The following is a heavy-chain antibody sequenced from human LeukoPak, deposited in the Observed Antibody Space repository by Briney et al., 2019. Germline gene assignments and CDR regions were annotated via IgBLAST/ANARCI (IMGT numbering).Heavy chain of an antibody. J-gene: IGHJ3*02. CDR2: MYYSGGT. CDR1: GGSISNYY. D-gene: IGHD1-26*01. CDR3: ARVRRYSGRSDVLDI. Sequence: SETLSLTCTVSGGSISNYYWSWIRQSPGKGLAWIGYMYYSGGTNYNPSLKSRVTISVDTSKNQFSLKLTSVTAADTAVYYCARVRRYSGRSDVLDIWGQGTMVTVSS. V-gene: IGHV4-59*01.